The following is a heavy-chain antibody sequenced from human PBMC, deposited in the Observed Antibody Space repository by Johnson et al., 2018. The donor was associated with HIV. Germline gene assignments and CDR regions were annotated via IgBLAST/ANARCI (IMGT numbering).Heavy chain of an antibody. D-gene: IGHD3-10*01. CDR2: INWNGGST. J-gene: IGHJ3*02. Sequence: MLLVESGGGVVRPGGSLRLSCAASGFTFDDYGMSWVRQVPGKGLEWVSGINWNGGSTGYADSVKVRFTISRDNAKNSLYLQMNSLRAEDTALYYCAREAGSGSYSPWRPDAFDIWGQGTMVTVSS. CDR3: AREAGSGSYSPWRPDAFDI. CDR1: GFTFDDYG. V-gene: IGHV3-20*04.